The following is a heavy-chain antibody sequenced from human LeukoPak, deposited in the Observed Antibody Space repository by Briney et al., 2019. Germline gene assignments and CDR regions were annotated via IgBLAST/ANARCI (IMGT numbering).Heavy chain of an antibody. CDR3: AKGGFPRPGHNWFDP. J-gene: IGHJ5*02. CDR2: ISWNSGSI. Sequence: GGSLRLSCAASGFTFDDYAMPWVRQAPGKGLEWVSGISWNSGSIGYADSVKGRFTISRDNAKNSLYLQMNSLRAEDTALYYCAKGGFPRPGHNWFDPWGQGTLVTVSS. CDR1: GFTFDDYA. V-gene: IGHV3-9*01.